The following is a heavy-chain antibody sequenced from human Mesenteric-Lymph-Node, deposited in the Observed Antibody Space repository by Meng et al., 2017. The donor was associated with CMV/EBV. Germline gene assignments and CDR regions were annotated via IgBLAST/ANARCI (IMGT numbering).Heavy chain of an antibody. D-gene: IGHD2-2*01. CDR3: ASTATLGYCSSTSCYSFDY. J-gene: IGHJ4*02. V-gene: IGHV4-4*02. CDR2: IYHSGST. CDR1: ISSSNW. Sequence: ISSSNWWSWVRQPPGKGLEWIGEIYHSGSTNHNPSLKSRVTISVDKSKNQFSLKLSSVTAADTAVYYCASTATLGYCSSTSCYSFDYWGQGTLVTVSS.